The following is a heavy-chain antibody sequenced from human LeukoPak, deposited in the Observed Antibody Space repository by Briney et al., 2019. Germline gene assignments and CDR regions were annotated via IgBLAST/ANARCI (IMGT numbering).Heavy chain of an antibody. CDR3: ARGGTIFGVVTPSHVFDY. V-gene: IGHV4-34*01. CDR2: INHSGST. Sequence: SETLSLTCAVYGGSFSGYYWSWIRQPPGKGLEWIGEINHSGSTNYNPSLKSRVTISVDTSKNQFYLKLSSVTAADTAVYYCARGGTIFGVVTPSHVFDYWGQGTLVTVSS. J-gene: IGHJ4*02. D-gene: IGHD3-3*01. CDR1: GGSFSGYY.